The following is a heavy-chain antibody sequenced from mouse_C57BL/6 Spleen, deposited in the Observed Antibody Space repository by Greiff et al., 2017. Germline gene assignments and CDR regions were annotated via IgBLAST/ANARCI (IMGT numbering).Heavy chain of an antibody. J-gene: IGHJ4*01. CDR3: ARAAGNYYGSRSYAMDY. CDR1: GYSFTDYN. D-gene: IGHD1-1*01. Sequence: EVKLQESGPELVKPGASVKISCKASGYSFTDYNMNWVKQSNGKSLEWIGVINPNYGTPSYNQKFKGKATLTVDQSSSAAYMQLNSLTSEDSAVYYCARAAGNYYGSRSYAMDYWGQGTSVTVSS. CDR2: INPNYGTP. V-gene: IGHV1-39*01.